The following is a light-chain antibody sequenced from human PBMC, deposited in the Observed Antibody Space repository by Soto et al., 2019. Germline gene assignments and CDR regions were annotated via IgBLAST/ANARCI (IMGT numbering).Light chain of an antibody. CDR3: QQFNSYPIA. J-gene: IGKJ5*01. V-gene: IGKV1-9*01. CDR1: QGISSN. CDR2: AAS. Sequence: FLSASVGDRVTITCRASQGISSNLAWYQQKPGKAPKLLIYAASTLQSGVPSRFSGSGSGTEFTLTISSLQPEDFATYYCQQFNSYPIAFGQGTRLEIK.